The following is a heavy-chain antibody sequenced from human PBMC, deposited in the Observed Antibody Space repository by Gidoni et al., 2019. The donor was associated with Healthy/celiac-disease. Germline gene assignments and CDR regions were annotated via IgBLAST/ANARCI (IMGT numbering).Heavy chain of an antibody. J-gene: IGHJ4*02. D-gene: IGHD2-2*01. CDR1: GGSFSGYY. CDR2: INHSGRT. CDR3: ARVSCSSSSCPY. V-gene: IGHV4-34*01. Sequence: QVQLQQWGAGLLKPSETLSLTCAVYGGSFSGYYWSWFRQPPGKGLEWIGEINHSGRTNYNPSLKSRVTISVDTSKNQFSLKLSSVTAADTAVYYCARVSCSSSSCPYWGQGTLVTVSS.